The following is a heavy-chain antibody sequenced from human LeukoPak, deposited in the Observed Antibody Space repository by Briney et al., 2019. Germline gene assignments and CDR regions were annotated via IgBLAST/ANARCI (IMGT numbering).Heavy chain of an antibody. CDR3: AREKSLDCSGGSCETALFDY. CDR2: INPSGGST. CDR1: GYTFTSYY. D-gene: IGHD2-15*01. Sequence: ASVTVSCKASGYTFTSYYMHWVRQAPGQGLEWMGIINPSGGSTSYAQKFQGRVTMTRDTSTSTVYMELSSLRSEDTAVYYCAREKSLDCSGGSCETALFDYWGQGTLVTVSS. J-gene: IGHJ4*02. V-gene: IGHV1-46*01.